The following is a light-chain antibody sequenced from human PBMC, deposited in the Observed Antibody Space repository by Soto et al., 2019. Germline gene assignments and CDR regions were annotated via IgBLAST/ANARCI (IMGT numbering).Light chain of an antibody. CDR1: QSVSSSY. Sequence: EIVLTQSPGTLSLSPGERATLSCRASQSVSSSYLAWYQQKPGQAPRLLIYGASSRATGIPDRFSGSWSGTDFTLTSSSLEPEDFAVYYCQQYGSAPRTFGQGTKVELK. V-gene: IGKV3-20*01. J-gene: IGKJ1*01. CDR3: QQYGSAPRT. CDR2: GAS.